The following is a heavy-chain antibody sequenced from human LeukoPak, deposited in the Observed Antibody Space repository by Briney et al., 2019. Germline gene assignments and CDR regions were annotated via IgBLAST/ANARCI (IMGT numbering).Heavy chain of an antibody. J-gene: IGHJ6*03. CDR1: GDSVSSNSAA. CDR3: ARGTLYSSSWYDYMDV. V-gene: IGHV6-1*01. D-gene: IGHD6-13*01. Sequence: KISQTLSLTCAISGDSVSSNSAAWNWIRQSPSRGLEWLGRTYYRSKWYNDYAVSVKSRITINPDTSKNQFSLQLNSATPEDTAVYYCARGTLYSSSWYDYMDVWGKGTTVIVSS. CDR2: TYYRSKWYN.